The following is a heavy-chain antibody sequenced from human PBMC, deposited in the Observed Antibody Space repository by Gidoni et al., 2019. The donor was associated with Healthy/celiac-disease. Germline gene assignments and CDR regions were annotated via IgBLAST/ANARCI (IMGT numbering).Heavy chain of an antibody. D-gene: IGHD3-16*02. CDR3: ARGYVWGSYRYPWYFDL. CDR2: ISSSSSYI. CDR1: GFTFSSYS. V-gene: IGHV3-21*01. J-gene: IGHJ2*01. Sequence: EVQLVESGGGLVTPGGSLRLSCAASGFTFSSYSMNWVRQAPGKGLEWVSSISSSSSYIYYADSVKGRFTISRDNAKNSLYLQMNSLRAEDTAVYYCARGYVWGSYRYPWYFDLWGRGTLVTVSS.